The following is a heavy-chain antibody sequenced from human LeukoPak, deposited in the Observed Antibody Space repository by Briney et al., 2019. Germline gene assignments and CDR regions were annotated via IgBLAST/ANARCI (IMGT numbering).Heavy chain of an antibody. V-gene: IGHV4-34*01. Sequence: KSSETLSLTCAAYGGYFSGYYWSWIRQPPGKGLEWIGEINHSGSTNYNPSLKSRVHKSVDTYTNQFSLKLSSVTAADTAVYYCASQPGGFDXWGQXXLVT. CDR3: ASQPGGFDX. CDR1: GGYFSGYY. D-gene: IGHD1-14*01. CDR2: INHSGST. J-gene: IGHJ4*02.